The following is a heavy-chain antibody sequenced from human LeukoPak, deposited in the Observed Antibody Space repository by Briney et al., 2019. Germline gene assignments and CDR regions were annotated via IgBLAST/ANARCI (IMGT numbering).Heavy chain of an antibody. CDR2: INHSGST. CDR3: ISRNANNWFDP. V-gene: IGHV4-34*01. CDR1: GGSFSGYY. J-gene: IGHJ5*02. Sequence: SETLSLTCAVYGGSFSGYYWSWIRQPPGKGLEWIGEINHSGSTNYNPSLKSRVTISVDTSKNQFSLKLSSVTAADTAVYYCISRNANNWFDPWGQGILVTVSS.